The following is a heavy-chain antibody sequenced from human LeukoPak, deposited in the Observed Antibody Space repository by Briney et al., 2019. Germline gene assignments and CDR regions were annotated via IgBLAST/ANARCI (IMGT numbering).Heavy chain of an antibody. D-gene: IGHD2-15*01. V-gene: IGHV3-64*01. Sequence: GGSLRLSCAASGFTFSRFAMHWVRQAPGKGLEYVSAISSNGGSTYYANSVKGRFTISRDNSKNTLYLQIGSLRGEDMAVYYCARNYTEYCSGGSCPFDYWGQGTLVTVSS. J-gene: IGHJ4*02. CDR2: ISSNGGST. CDR3: ARNYTEYCSGGSCPFDY. CDR1: GFTFSRFA.